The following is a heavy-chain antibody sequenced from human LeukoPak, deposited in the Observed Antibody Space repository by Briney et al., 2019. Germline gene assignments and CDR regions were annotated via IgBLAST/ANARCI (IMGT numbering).Heavy chain of an antibody. CDR2: VSFHGTDK. V-gene: IGHV3-30*04. J-gene: IGHJ4*02. CDR1: GFTFSTYA. Sequence: GGSLRLSCAASGFTFSTYAMHWVRQAPGKGLDWVAVVSFHGTDKFYADSVKGRFTISRDNAKNSLYLQMNSLRAEDTAVYYCTRDPRRLDYWGQGTLVTVSS. CDR3: TRDPRRLDY.